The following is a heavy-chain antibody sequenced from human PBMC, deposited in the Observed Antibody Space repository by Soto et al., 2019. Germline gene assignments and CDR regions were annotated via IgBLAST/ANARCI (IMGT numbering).Heavy chain of an antibody. J-gene: IGHJ4*02. CDR3: ARARVLWFGELDY. Sequence: SETLSLTCTVSGGSISSGDYYWSWIRQPPGKGLEWIGYIYYSGSTYYNPSLKSRVTISVDTSKNQFSLKLSSVTAADTAVYYCARARVLWFGELDYWGQGTLVTVSS. D-gene: IGHD3-10*01. CDR1: GGSISSGDYY. V-gene: IGHV4-30-4*01. CDR2: IYYSGST.